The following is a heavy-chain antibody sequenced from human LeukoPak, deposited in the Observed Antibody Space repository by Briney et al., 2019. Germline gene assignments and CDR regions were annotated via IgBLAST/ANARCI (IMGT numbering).Heavy chain of an antibody. V-gene: IGHV4-61*02. Sequence: SETLSHTCTVSGGSISSGTYYWSWIRQPAGKGLEWIGRMYTGGTTNYNPSLKSRVTISLDTSKNQFSLKLNSVTVADTAVYYCARDEGGSSSSVVKYFQHWGQGTLVTVSS. CDR2: MYTGGTT. J-gene: IGHJ1*01. D-gene: IGHD6-6*01. CDR3: ARDEGGSSSSVVKYFQH. CDR1: GGSISSGTYY.